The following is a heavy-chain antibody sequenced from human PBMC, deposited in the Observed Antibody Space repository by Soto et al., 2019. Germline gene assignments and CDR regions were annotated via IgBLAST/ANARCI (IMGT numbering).Heavy chain of an antibody. CDR2: IRSKANSYAT. V-gene: IGHV3-73*01. Sequence: PGGSLRLSCAASGFTFSGSAMHWVRQASGKGLEWVGRIRSKANSYATAYAASVKGRFTISRDDSKNTAYLQMNSLKTEDTAVYYCTRQFDSSSRPTIDYWGQGTLVTVYS. D-gene: IGHD6-6*01. CDR3: TRQFDSSSRPTIDY. CDR1: GFTFSGSA. J-gene: IGHJ4*02.